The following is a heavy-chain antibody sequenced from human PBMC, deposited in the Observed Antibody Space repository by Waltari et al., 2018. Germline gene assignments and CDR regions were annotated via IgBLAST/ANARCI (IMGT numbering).Heavy chain of an antibody. CDR1: GFTFSTYA. J-gene: IGHJ6*03. CDR3: AKGIRATATYFYMDV. D-gene: IGHD3-10*01. V-gene: IGHV3-23*04. CDR2: ISDDGQTS. Sequence: EARLEESGGGVEQHGKSQRLSCSASGFTFSTYAMTWVRQAPGKGLEWVSSISDDGQTSFYADSVKGRCIISRDNSKSTLFLHLNSLRGDDTARYYCAKGIRATATYFYMDVWGKGTTVTVSS.